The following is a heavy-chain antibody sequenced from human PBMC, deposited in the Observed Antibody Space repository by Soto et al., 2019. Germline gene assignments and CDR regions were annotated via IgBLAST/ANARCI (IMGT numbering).Heavy chain of an antibody. J-gene: IGHJ6*02. CDR3: ARSKTYYDILTGSPGGYGMDV. D-gene: IGHD3-9*01. CDR1: GYTLTELS. CDR2: FDPEDGET. Sequence: ASVKVSCKVSGYTLTELSMHWVRQAPGKGLEWMGGFDPEDGETIYAQKFQGRVTMTEDTSTDTAYMELSSLRSEDTATYYCARSKTYYDILTGSPGGYGMDVWGQGTTVTVSS. V-gene: IGHV1-24*01.